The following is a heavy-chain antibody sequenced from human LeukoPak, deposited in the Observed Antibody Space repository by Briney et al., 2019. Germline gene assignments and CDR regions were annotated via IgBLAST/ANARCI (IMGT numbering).Heavy chain of an antibody. J-gene: IGHJ6*03. CDR3: ARAGPCTSCYYYYMDV. V-gene: IGHV4-59*01. D-gene: IGHD2-2*01. Sequence: PSETLSLTCTVSGGSISSYYWSWIRQPPGKGLEWIGYIYYSGSTNYNPSLKSRVTISVDTSKNQFSLKLSSVTAADTAVYYCARAGPCTSCYYYYMDVWGKGTTVTVSS. CDR1: GGSISSYY. CDR2: IYYSGST.